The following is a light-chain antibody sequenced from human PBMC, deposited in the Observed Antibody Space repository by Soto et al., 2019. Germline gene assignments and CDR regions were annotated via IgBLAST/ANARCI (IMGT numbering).Light chain of an antibody. CDR1: QDIGSV. CDR2: GAS. Sequence: ANRKTQSPSSLSASTGDTVTITCRASQDIGSVLAWYQQKPGTAPKVLISGASNLHGGVPSRFSGSGSRTDFTLTITHLQSEDFATYYCQHYLNYPITFGQGTRLEIK. J-gene: IGKJ5*01. CDR3: QHYLNYPIT. V-gene: IGKV1-8*01.